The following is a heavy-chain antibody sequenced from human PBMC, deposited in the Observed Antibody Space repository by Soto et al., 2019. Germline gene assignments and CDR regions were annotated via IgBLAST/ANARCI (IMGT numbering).Heavy chain of an antibody. D-gene: IGHD5-18*01. CDR1: GGTFSSYA. V-gene: IGHV1-69*13. J-gene: IGHJ6*02. Sequence: GASVKVSCKASGGTFSSYAISWVRQAPGQGLEWMGGIIPIFGTANYAQKFQGRVTITADESTSTAYMELSSLRSEDTAVYYCARDGYSYGPYYYYYGMDVWGQVTTVTVSS. CDR3: ARDGYSYGPYYYYYGMDV. CDR2: IIPIFGTA.